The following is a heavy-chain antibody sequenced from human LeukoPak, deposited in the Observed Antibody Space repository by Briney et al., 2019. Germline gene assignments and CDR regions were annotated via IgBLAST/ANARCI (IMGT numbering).Heavy chain of an antibody. CDR3: ARVGSSSWYLRGYYFDY. CDR1: GFTFSSYW. Sequence: GGSLRLSCAASGFTFSSYWMSWVRQAPGKGLEWVANIKQDGSEKYYVDSVKGRFTISRDNAKNSLYLQMNSLRAEDTAVYYCARVGSSSWYLRGYYFDYWGQGTLVTVSS. J-gene: IGHJ4*02. D-gene: IGHD6-13*01. CDR2: IKQDGSEK. V-gene: IGHV3-7*01.